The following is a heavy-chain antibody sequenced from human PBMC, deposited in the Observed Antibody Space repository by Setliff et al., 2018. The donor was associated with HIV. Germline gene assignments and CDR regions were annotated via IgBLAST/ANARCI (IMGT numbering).Heavy chain of an antibody. Sequence: KTSETLSLTCTVSGGSISSYYWSWIRQPPGKGLEWLGHIYSSGSTNYNPSLKSRVTISVDTSKNQFSLKLYSVTAADTAVYYCARAYFGSGIYHWGQGTLVTVSS. J-gene: IGHJ5*02. D-gene: IGHD3-10*01. CDR3: ARAYFGSGIYH. CDR1: GGSISSYY. V-gene: IGHV4-4*09. CDR2: IYSSGST.